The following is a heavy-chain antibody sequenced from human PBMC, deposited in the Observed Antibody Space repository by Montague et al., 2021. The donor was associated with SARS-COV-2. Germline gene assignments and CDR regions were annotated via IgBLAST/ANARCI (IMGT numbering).Heavy chain of an antibody. CDR3: ARDCYDYGSGSYQRWFDP. D-gene: IGHD3-10*01. Sequence: SDILSLTCIVSGYSISSGYYWGWIRQPPGKGLEWIGSIYHSGSTXYNPSLKSRVTISVDTSKNQFSLKLSSVTAADTAVYYCARDCYDYGSGSYQRWFDPWGQGTLVTVSS. J-gene: IGHJ5*02. V-gene: IGHV4-38-2*02. CDR1: GYSISSGYY. CDR2: IYHSGST.